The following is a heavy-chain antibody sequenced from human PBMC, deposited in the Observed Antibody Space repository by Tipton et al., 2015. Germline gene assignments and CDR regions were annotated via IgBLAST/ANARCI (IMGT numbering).Heavy chain of an antibody. V-gene: IGHV3-74*03. CDR3: ARPGAAPTG. D-gene: IGHD1-14*01. J-gene: IGHJ4*02. CDR2: ISENARTT. Sequence: GSLRLSCAASGFTFSTYWMDWIRQAPGKRLVWVSRISENARTTLYADSVKGRFTISRDNAKNTVHLQMNSLTVEDTAVYYSARPGAAPTGWGQGTLVTVSS. CDR1: GFTFSTYW.